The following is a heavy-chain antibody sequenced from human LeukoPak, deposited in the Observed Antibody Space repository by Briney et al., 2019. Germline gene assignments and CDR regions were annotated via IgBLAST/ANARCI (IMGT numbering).Heavy chain of an antibody. J-gene: IGHJ6*02. CDR1: GFTFSSYA. Sequence: GGSLRLSCAASGFTFSSYAMSWVRQAPGKGLEWVAVISYDGSNKYYADSVKGRFTISRDNSKNTLYLQMNSLRAEDTAVYYCARNAVAPSLYGMDVWGQGTTVTVSS. CDR2: ISYDGSNK. D-gene: IGHD4-23*01. V-gene: IGHV3-30-3*01. CDR3: ARNAVAPSLYGMDV.